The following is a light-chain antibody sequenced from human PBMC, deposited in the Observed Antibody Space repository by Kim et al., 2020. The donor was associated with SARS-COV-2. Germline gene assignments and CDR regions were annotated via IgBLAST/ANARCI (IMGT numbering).Light chain of an antibody. CDR2: DNN. J-gene: IGLJ2*01. CDR3: GTWDGRLSAVV. V-gene: IGLV1-51*01. CDR1: RGSMGSNH. Sequence: GRGVTMSSVGSRGSMGSNHVYWYQPLPGTAPQLLIYDNNKRPSGIPYRFSGSKSGTSATLGLTGLQTGDEADYYCGTWDGRLSAVVFGGGTQLTVL.